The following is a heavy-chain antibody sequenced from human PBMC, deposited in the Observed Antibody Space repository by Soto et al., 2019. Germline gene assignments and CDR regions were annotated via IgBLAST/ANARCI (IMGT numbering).Heavy chain of an antibody. CDR1: GGSISSYY. V-gene: IGHV4-4*07. D-gene: IGHD3-16*02. CDR3: ARETMITFGGVIVFDAFDI. Sequence: SETLSLTCTVSGGSISSYYWSWIRQPAGKGLEWIGRIYTSGSTNYNPSLKSRVTMSVDTSKNQFSLKLSSVTAADTAVYYCARETMITFGGVIVFDAFDIWGQGTMVTVS. CDR2: IYTSGST. J-gene: IGHJ3*02.